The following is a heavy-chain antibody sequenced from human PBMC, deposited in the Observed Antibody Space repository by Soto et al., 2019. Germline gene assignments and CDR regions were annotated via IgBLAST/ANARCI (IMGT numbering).Heavy chain of an antibody. V-gene: IGHV3-53*04. CDR2: IYSGGST. D-gene: IGHD5-12*01. J-gene: IGHJ4*02. Sequence: GGSLRLSCAASGFTFSNYMSCVRQAPGKGLEWVSVIYSGGSTYYADSVKGRFTISRHNSKNTLYLQMNSLRAEDTAVYYCALRGYAYFEYWGQGTLVTVSS. CDR3: ALRGYAYFEY. CDR1: GFTFSNY.